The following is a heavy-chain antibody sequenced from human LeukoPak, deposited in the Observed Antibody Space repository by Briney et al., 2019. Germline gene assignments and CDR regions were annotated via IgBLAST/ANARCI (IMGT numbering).Heavy chain of an antibody. CDR3: ARGADGSAPLDY. CDR2: IYYSGST. D-gene: IGHD3-22*01. Sequence: SQTLSLTCTVSGGSISSGDYYWSWIRQPPGKGLEWIGYIYYSGSTYYNPSLKSRVTISVDTSKNQFSLKLSSVTAADTAVYYCARGADGSAPLDYWGQGTLVTVSS. CDR1: GGSISSGDYY. V-gene: IGHV4-30-4*01. J-gene: IGHJ4*02.